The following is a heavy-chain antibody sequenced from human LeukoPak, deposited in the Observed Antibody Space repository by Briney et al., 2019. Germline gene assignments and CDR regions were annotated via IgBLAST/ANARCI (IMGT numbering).Heavy chain of an antibody. V-gene: IGHV1-2*02. CDR2: INPNSGGT. D-gene: IGHD3-3*01. Sequence: GASVKVSCKASGYTFTSYDINWVRQATGQGLEWMGWINPNSGGTNYAQKFQGRVTMTRDTSISTAYMELSRLRSDDTAVYYCARVNRFLEWSADAFDIWGQGTMVTVSS. J-gene: IGHJ3*02. CDR3: ARVNRFLEWSADAFDI. CDR1: GYTFTSYD.